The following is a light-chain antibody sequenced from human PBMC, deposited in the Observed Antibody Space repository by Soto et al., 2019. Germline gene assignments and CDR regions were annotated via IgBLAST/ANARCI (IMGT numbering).Light chain of an antibody. J-gene: IGLJ1*01. Sequence: QSVLTQPPSASGTPGQRITISCAGSSSNIGDNPVNWYQQLPGAAPKHLIYINDQRPSGVPDRFSGSKSGTSASLAISGLQPEDEADYYCAAWDDSLNALFGTGTKLTVL. CDR2: IND. CDR3: AAWDDSLNAL. V-gene: IGLV1-44*01. CDR1: SSNIGDNP.